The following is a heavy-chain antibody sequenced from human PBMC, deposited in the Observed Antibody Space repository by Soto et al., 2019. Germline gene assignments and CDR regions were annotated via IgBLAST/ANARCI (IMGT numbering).Heavy chain of an antibody. Sequence: QVQLQESGPGLVKPSGTLSLNCKVSGDSISSSEWWSWVRQPPGKGLEWIAEIHHSGPTNYNPSLQSSVTITVDKSKNQISLRLAPVTAGDTAVYYCAGGGITAVRNYYFDHWGQGTLVTVSS. CDR2: IHHSGPT. CDR3: AGGGITAVRNYYFDH. D-gene: IGHD1-20*01. CDR1: GDSISSSEW. J-gene: IGHJ4*02. V-gene: IGHV4-4*02.